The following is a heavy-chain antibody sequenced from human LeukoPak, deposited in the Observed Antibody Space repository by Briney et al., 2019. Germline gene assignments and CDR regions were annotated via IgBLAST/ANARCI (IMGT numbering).Heavy chain of an antibody. J-gene: IGHJ4*02. Sequence: PGGSLRLSCAASGFTVSSNEMSWVRQAPGKGLEWVSLISGDGHIANYTDSVKGRFTISRDNNKNSLYLQMNSLRAEDTALYYCVKDPTGGDSAYWGPGTLVTVSS. CDR2: ISGDGHIA. CDR3: VKDPTGGDSAY. V-gene: IGHV3-43*02. D-gene: IGHD1-14*01. CDR1: GFTVSSNE.